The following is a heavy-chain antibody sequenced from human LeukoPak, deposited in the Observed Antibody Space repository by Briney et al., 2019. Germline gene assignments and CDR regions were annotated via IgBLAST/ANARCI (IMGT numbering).Heavy chain of an antibody. V-gene: IGHV3-23*01. Sequence: VGSLRLSCAASVFTFSSYAMSWVRQAPGQGLEWVSAINGIGGSTYYADSVKGRVTISRDTSKNTLYLQMNILRPEDTAVYYSAKEQGAELLWFGESGAFDYWGKGTLVTVSS. CDR2: INGIGGST. J-gene: IGHJ4*02. CDR1: VFTFSSYA. D-gene: IGHD3-10*01. CDR3: AKEQGAELLWFGESGAFDY.